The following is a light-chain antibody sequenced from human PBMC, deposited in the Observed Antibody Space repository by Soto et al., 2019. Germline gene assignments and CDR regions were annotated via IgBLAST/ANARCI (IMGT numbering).Light chain of an antibody. CDR3: HQYDSYPYT. J-gene: IGKJ2*01. CDR2: DAS. CDR1: QSISKW. V-gene: IGKV1-5*01. Sequence: DILMTQSPSILSASVGDTVTITCRASQSISKWVAWYQQRAGKAPTALIFDASNSEKGVPSRFSGSGSGTDFTLIISGLQPEDFATYYCHQYDSYPYTFGQGTKLEI.